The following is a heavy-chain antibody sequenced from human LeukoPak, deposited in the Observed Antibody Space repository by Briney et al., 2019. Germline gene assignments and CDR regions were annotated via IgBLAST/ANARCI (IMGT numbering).Heavy chain of an antibody. CDR2: IYYSRST. D-gene: IGHD6-19*01. CDR3: AQRSPLVAGTYYYYGMDV. Sequence: SETLPLTCTVSGGSISSSSYYWGWIRQPPGKGLEWIGSIYYSRSTYYNPSLKSRVTISVDTSKNQFSLKLSSLTAADTAVYYCAQRSPLVAGTYYYYGMDVWGQGTTVTVSS. CDR1: GGSISSSSYY. V-gene: IGHV4-39*01. J-gene: IGHJ6*02.